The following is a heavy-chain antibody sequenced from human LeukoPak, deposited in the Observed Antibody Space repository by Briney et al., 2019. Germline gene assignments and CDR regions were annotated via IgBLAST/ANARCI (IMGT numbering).Heavy chain of an antibody. V-gene: IGHV3-7*01. CDR2: IKEDGSGK. D-gene: IGHD1-26*01. Sequence: GGSLRLSCAASGFTFSSYWMSWVRQTPGKGLERVANIKEDGSGKYYVDSVKGRFTISRDNAKNSLSLQMNSLRAEDTAVYYCAREYRSLGDVWGKGTTVTISS. J-gene: IGHJ6*04. CDR3: AREYRSLGDV. CDR1: GFTFSSYW.